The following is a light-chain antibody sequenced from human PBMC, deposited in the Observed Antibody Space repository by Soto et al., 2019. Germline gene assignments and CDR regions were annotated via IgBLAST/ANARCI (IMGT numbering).Light chain of an antibody. V-gene: IGLV2-14*01. J-gene: IGLJ1*01. CDR1: SSDVGDYNY. Sequence: QSVLTQPASVSGSRGQSITISCTGTSSDVGDYNYVSWYQHHPGKAPKLMIHEVSDRPSGISNRFSGSKSGNTASLTISGLQAEDEADYYCSSYRSDTTYVFGTGTKVTVL. CDR2: EVS. CDR3: SSYRSDTTYV.